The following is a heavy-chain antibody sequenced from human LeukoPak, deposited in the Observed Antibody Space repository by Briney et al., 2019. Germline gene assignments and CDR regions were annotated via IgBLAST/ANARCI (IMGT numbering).Heavy chain of an antibody. CDR1: AVSISIYA. V-gene: IGHV3-23*01. J-gene: IGHJ6*02. CDR2: ISGIGGST. CDR3: AKGGYCSGGSCYAPRRVLNHYGVDV. Sequence: AGSLRLSCAAAAVSISIYAMSWVRQPPGEGLEWVSSISGIGGSTSYADSVKGRLITSRNNTENNTYRQMNSLTTEETAVYKCAKGGYCSGGSCYAPRRVLNHYGVDVWGQGTTVTVSS. D-gene: IGHD2-15*01.